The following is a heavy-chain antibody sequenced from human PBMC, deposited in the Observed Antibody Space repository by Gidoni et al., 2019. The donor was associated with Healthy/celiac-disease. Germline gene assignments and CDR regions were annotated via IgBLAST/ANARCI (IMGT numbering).Heavy chain of an antibody. CDR3: AREGAAAAAPFDY. V-gene: IGHV3-21*01. D-gene: IGHD6-13*01. CDR1: GFPFSSYS. J-gene: IGHJ4*02. CDR2: ISSSSSYI. Sequence: EVQLVESGGGLVKPGGSLRLSCAASGFPFSSYSMNWVRQAPGKGLEWVSSISSSSSYIYYADSVKGRFTISRDNAKNSLYLQMNSLRAEDTAVYYCAREGAAAAAPFDYWGQGTLVTVSS.